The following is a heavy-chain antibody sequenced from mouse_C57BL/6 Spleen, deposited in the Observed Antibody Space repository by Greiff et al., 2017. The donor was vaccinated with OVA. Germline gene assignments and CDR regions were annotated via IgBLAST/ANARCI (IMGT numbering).Heavy chain of an antibody. Sequence: VQLQQSGAELVRPGASVKLSCKASGYTFTDYYINWVKQRPGQGLEWIARIYPGSGNTYYNEKFKGKATLTAEKSSSTAYMQLSSLTSEDSAVYVYARSTFDSYYAMDYWGQGTSVTVSS. J-gene: IGHJ4*01. D-gene: IGHD2-1*01. CDR3: ARSTFDSYYAMDY. CDR1: GYTFTDYY. CDR2: IYPGSGNT. V-gene: IGHV1-76*01.